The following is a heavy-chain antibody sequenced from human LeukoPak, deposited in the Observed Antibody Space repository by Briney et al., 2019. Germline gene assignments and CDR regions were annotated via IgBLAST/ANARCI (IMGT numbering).Heavy chain of an antibody. CDR3: ARFVNFWSGYYTGYYYYYMDV. CDR2: MNPNSGNT. V-gene: IGHV1-8*03. D-gene: IGHD3-3*01. CDR1: GYTFTSYD. Sequence: GASVKVSCKASGYTFTSYDINWVRQATGQGLEWMGWMNPNSGNTGYAQKFQGRVTITRNTSISTAYMELSSLRSEDTAVYYCARFVNFWSGYYTGYYYYYMDVWGKGTTVTVSS. J-gene: IGHJ6*03.